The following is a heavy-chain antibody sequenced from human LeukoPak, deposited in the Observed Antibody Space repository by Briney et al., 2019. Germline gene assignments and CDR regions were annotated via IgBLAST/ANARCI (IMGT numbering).Heavy chain of an antibody. V-gene: IGHV4-34*01. CDR3: AGSYVWGNSKFYYYYGMDV. Sequence: PSETLSLTCAVYGGSFSGYYWSWIRQPPGKGLEWIGEINHSGSTNYNPSLKSRVTISVDTSKSQSSLKLSSVTAADTAVYYCAGSYVWGNSKFYYYYGMDVWGQGTTVTVSS. J-gene: IGHJ6*02. CDR2: INHSGST. CDR1: GGSFSGYY. D-gene: IGHD3-16*01.